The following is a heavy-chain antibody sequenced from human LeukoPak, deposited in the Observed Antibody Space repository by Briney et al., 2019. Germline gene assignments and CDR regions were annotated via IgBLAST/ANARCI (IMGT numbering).Heavy chain of an antibody. D-gene: IGHD3-10*01. J-gene: IGHJ5*02. Sequence: GGSLRLSCAASGFTFSSYEMNWVRQAPGKGLEWVSYISSSGSAIYYADSVKGRFTISRDNAKNSLYLQMNSLRAEDTAVYYCARDPSMVRGVAYNWFDPWGQGTLVTVSS. V-gene: IGHV3-48*03. CDR1: GFTFSSYE. CDR2: ISSSGSAI. CDR3: ARDPSMVRGVAYNWFDP.